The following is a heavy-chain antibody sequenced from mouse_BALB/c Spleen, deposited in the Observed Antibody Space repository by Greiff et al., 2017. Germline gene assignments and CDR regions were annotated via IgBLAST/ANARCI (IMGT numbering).Heavy chain of an antibody. V-gene: IGHV5-6*01. CDR3: ARLITRGYFDY. Sequence: EVQLVESGGDLVKPGGSLKLSCAASGFTFSSYGMSWVRQTPDKRLEWVATISSGGSYTYYPDSVKGRFTISRDNAKNTLYLQMSSLKSEDTAMYYCARLITRGYFDYWGQGTTLTVAS. D-gene: IGHD2-4*01. CDR2: ISSGGSYT. J-gene: IGHJ2*01. CDR1: GFTFSSYG.